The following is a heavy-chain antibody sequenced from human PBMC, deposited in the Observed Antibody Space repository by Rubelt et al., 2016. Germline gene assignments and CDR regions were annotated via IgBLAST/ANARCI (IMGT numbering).Heavy chain of an antibody. CDR2: INHSGST. CDR1: GGSFSGYY. Sequence: QVQLQQWGAGLLKPSETLSLTCAVYGGSFSGYYWSWIRQPPGKGLEWIGEINHSGSTNYNPSLKSRVTISVDTSKNQFSRKLSSVTAADTAVYYCARGEGAVAGRGYYFDYWGQGTLVNVSS. J-gene: IGHJ4*02. V-gene: IGHV4-34*01. D-gene: IGHD6-19*01. CDR3: ARGEGAVAGRGYYFDY.